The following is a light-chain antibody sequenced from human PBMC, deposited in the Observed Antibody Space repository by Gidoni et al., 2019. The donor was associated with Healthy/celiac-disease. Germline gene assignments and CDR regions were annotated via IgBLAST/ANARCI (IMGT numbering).Light chain of an antibody. V-gene: IGKV4-1*01. CDR2: WAS. CDR1: QSVLYSSNNKNY. Sequence: IVMTQSPDPLAVSLGERATINCKSSQSVLYSSNNKNYLAWHQQKPGQPPKLLIDWASTRESGVPDRFSGSGSGTDFTLTISSLQAEDVAVYYCQQYYSTTLTFGGGTKVEIK. J-gene: IGKJ4*01. CDR3: QQYYSTTLT.